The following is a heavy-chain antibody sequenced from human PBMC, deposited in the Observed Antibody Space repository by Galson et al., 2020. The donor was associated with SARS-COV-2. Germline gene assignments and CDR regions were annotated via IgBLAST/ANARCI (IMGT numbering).Heavy chain of an antibody. CDR2: IKEDGNEK. CDR1: GFIFSKYW. CDR3: ARGGVFLDAFDI. D-gene: IGHD3-16*01. J-gene: IGHJ3*02. V-gene: IGHV3-7*03. Sequence: GGSLRLSCAASGFIFSKYWMSWVRQSPGKGLEWVANIKEDGNEKYHVDSARGRFTISRDNANNSLYLQMSSLRVEDTAVYYCARGGVFLDAFDIWGQGTM.